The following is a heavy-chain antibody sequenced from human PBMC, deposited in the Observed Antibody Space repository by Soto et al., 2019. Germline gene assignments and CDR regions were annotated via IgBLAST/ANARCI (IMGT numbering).Heavy chain of an antibody. CDR3: AKGSRGYRTLHYFDY. J-gene: IGHJ4*02. CDR2: ISGSGGST. CDR1: GFTFSSYA. Sequence: HPGGSLRLSCAASGFTFSSYAMSWVRQAPGKGLEWVSAISGSGGSTYYADSVKGRFTISRDNSKNTLYLQMNSLRAEDTAVYYCAKGSRGYRTLHYFDYWGQGTLVTVSS. V-gene: IGHV3-23*01. D-gene: IGHD5-12*01.